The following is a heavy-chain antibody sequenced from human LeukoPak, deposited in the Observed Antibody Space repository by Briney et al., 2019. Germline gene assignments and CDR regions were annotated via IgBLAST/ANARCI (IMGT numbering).Heavy chain of an antibody. CDR2: IIPIFGTA. J-gene: IGHJ6*02. CDR1: GGTFSSYA. CDR3: AREVGPNYYYYGMDV. Sequence: ASVKVSCKASGGTFSSYAISWVRQAPGQGLEWMGGIIPIFGTANYAQKFQGRVTITADESTSTAYMELSSLRSEDTAVYYCAREVGPNYYYYGMDVWGQGTTVTVSS. V-gene: IGHV1-69*13.